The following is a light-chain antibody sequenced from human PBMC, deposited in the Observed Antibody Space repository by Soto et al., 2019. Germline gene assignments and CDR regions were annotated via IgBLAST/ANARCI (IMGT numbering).Light chain of an antibody. Sequence: DIQMTQSPSTLSASVGDRVTITCRASQSISFYLAWYQQKPGKAPKLLIYKASSLDSGLPSRFSGRGSGTEFTLTISSLQPDDFPTYYCQHYKSFSPFGGGTKVDIK. J-gene: IGKJ4*02. CDR2: KAS. V-gene: IGKV1-5*03. CDR3: QHYKSFSP. CDR1: QSISFY.